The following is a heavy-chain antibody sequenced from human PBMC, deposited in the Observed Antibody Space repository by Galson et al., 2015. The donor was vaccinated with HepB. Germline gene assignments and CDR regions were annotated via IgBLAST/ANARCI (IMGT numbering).Heavy chain of an antibody. V-gene: IGHV3-74*01. D-gene: IGHD2-21*02. Sequence: SLRLSCAASGFSFSNYSMHWVRQTPGKGLEWVSSINSDGSNTNYADSVKGRFTISRDNAKNTLYLQVNSLRVEDTAVYYCAKLCYGDCYYPPDCWGQGTLVTVSS. CDR2: INSDGSNT. J-gene: IGHJ4*02. CDR3: AKLCYGDCYYPPDC. CDR1: GFSFSNYS.